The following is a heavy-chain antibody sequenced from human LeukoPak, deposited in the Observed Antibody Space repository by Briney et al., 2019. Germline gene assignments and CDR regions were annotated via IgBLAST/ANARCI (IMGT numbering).Heavy chain of an antibody. J-gene: IGHJ4*02. Sequence: GGSLRLSCAASGFTFSSYAMSWVRQAPGKGLGWVSAISGSGGSTYYADSVKGRFTISRDISKNTLYLQMNSLRAEDTAVYYCAGDLGNSGRFDYWGQGTLVTVSS. V-gene: IGHV3-23*01. D-gene: IGHD4-23*01. CDR2: ISGSGGST. CDR1: GFTFSSYA. CDR3: AGDLGNSGRFDY.